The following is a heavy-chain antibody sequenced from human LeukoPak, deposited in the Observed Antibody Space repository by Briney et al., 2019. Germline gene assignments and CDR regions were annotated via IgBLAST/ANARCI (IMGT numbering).Heavy chain of an antibody. CDR3: AKQRGYTYGSEGGLDY. CDR1: GFTFSSYG. D-gene: IGHD5-18*01. Sequence: GGSLRLSCAASGFTFSSYGMHWVRQAPGKGLEWVAYISYDGSAKYYADSVKGRFTISRDNSKNTLYLQMNSLRTEDTAVHYCAKQRGYTYGSEGGLDYWGQGTLVTVSS. CDR2: ISYDGSAK. V-gene: IGHV3-30*18. J-gene: IGHJ4*02.